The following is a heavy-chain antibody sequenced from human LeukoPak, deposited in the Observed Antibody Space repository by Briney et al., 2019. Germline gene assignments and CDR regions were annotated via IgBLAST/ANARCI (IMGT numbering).Heavy chain of an antibody. CDR2: FIPIFGTA. CDR1: GGTSSGYP. D-gene: IGHD2-15*01. V-gene: IGHV1-69*13. J-gene: IGHJ4*02. Sequence: GASVKVSCKASGGTSSGYPSSWLRRAPGQGLEWMGGFIPIFGTANYAQKFQGRVTITADESTSTAYMELSSLRSEDTAVYYCARFSGYCSGGSCQLYYFDYWGQGTLVTVSS. CDR3: ARFSGYCSGGSCQLYYFDY.